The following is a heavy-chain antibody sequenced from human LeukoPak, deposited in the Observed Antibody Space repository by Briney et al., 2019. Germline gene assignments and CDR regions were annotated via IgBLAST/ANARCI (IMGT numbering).Heavy chain of an antibody. D-gene: IGHD3-16*01. CDR1: GFTFSSYE. J-gene: IGHJ4*02. Sequence: GGSLRLSCAASGFTFSSYEMNWVRQAPGKGLEWISYISSSGTTKYYADSVKGRFTISRDNDKNSLYLQMNSLRAEDTAVYYCARDPAVSYDYVWGSFAGYWGQGTLVTVSS. CDR3: ARDPAVSYDYVWGSFAGY. CDR2: ISSSGTTK. V-gene: IGHV3-48*03.